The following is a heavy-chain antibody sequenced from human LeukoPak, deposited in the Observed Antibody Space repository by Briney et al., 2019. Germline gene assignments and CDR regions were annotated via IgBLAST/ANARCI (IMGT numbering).Heavy chain of an antibody. CDR2: ISAYNGNT. CDR3: ARVGTATSNDAFDI. V-gene: IGHV1-18*01. CDR1: GYTFTSYG. D-gene: IGHD5-24*01. Sequence: GASVKVSCKASGYTFTSYGISWVRQAPGQGREWMGWISAYNGNTNYAQKLQGRVTMTTDTSTSTAYMELRSLRSDDTAVYYCARVGTATSNDAFDIWGQGTMVTVSS. J-gene: IGHJ3*02.